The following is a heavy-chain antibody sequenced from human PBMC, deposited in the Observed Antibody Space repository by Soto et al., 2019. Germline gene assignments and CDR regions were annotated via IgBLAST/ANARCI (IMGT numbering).Heavy chain of an antibody. D-gene: IGHD1-7*01. CDR1: GGSFTSNNC. J-gene: IGHJ4*02. V-gene: IGHV4-4*02. CDR2: XYXTXXX. CDR3: ASRDPGTSVDY. Sequence: PSETLSLTCAVSGGSFTSNNCWTWVRQPPGQGLEXXGXXYXTXXXNXXPSLKSRVTISLDKSENQFSLKVTSLTAADTAVYYCASRDPGTSVDYWGQGTLVTVSS.